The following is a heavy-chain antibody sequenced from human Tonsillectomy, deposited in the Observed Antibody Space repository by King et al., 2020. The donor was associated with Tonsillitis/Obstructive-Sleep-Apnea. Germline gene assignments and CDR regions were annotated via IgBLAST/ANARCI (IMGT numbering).Heavy chain of an antibody. CDR3: AHVGDAHYQYYGMDV. J-gene: IGHJ6*02. CDR2: IYWDDDK. V-gene: IGHV2-5*02. CDR1: GSSLSTSEVG. Sequence: TLKESGPTLVKPTQTLTLTCTFSGSSLSTSEVGVGWIRQPPGKALEWLTLIYWDDDKRYSPSLKSRLTITKDTSKNQVVLTMTNMDPVDTGTYYCAHVGDAHYQYYGMDVWGQGTTVTVSS.